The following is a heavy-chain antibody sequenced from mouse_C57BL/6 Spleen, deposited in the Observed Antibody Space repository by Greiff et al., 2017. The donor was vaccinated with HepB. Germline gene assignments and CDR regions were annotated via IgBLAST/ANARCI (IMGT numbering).Heavy chain of an antibody. Sequence: QVQLQQSGAELMKPGASVKLSCKATGYTFTGYWIEWVKQRPGHGLEWIGEILPGSGSTNYNEKFKGKATFTADTSSNTAYMQLSSLTTEDSAIYYCARGPYYYGSSPYAMDYWGQGTSVTVSS. J-gene: IGHJ4*01. CDR3: ARGPYYYGSSPYAMDY. V-gene: IGHV1-9*01. CDR2: ILPGSGST. D-gene: IGHD1-1*01. CDR1: GYTFTGYW.